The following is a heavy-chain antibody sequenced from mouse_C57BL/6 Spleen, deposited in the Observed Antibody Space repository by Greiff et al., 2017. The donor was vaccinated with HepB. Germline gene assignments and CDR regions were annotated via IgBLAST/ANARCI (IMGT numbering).Heavy chain of an antibody. J-gene: IGHJ2*01. D-gene: IGHD4-1*01. V-gene: IGHV5-4*03. Sequence: EVMLVESGGGLVKPGGSLKLSCAASGFTFSSYAMSWVRQTPEKRLEWVATISDGGSYTYYPDNVKGRFTISRDNAKNNLYLQMSHRKSEDTAMYYCARVGETDYFDYWGQCTTLTVSS. CDR3: ARVGETDYFDY. CDR2: ISDGGSYT. CDR1: GFTFSSYA.